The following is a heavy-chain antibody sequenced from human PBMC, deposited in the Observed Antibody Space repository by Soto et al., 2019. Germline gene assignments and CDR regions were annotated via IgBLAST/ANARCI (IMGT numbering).Heavy chain of an antibody. V-gene: IGHV1-18*01. Sequence: ASAKVSCKASGYTFTSYGISWVRQAPGQGLEWMGWISAYNGNTNYAQKLQGRVTMTTDTSTSTAYMELRSLRSDDTAVYYCARDNFWSGYYRYFDYWGQGTLVTVSS. CDR3: ARDNFWSGYYRYFDY. D-gene: IGHD3-3*01. CDR1: GYTFTSYG. CDR2: ISAYNGNT. J-gene: IGHJ4*02.